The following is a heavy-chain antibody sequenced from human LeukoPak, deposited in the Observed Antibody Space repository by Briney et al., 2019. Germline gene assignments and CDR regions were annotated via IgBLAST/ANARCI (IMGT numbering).Heavy chain of an antibody. J-gene: IGHJ5*02. D-gene: IGHD3-16*01. CDR3: VRDMGARDKAPA. V-gene: IGHV3-72*01. Sequence: GGSLRLSCAASGFTFSDHYMDWVRQAPGKGLEGVGRIKNKDNKYTTEYAASVKGRFTISRDDSKNSLYLQMNSLKTEDTAVYYCVRDMGARDKAPAWGQGTLVTVSS. CDR2: IKNKDNKYTT. CDR1: GFTFSDHY.